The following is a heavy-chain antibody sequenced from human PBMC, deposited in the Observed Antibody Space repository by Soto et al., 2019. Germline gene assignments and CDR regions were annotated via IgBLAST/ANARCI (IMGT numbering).Heavy chain of an antibody. V-gene: IGHV1-69*06. CDR1: GGTFSTYA. D-gene: IGHD3-22*01. CDR2: IIALFGTT. CDR3: ARSGSSGYYVDY. Sequence: SVKVSCKAPGGTFSTYAISWVRQAPGQGLEWMGWIIALFGTTNYAQKLQGRVTITADKSTSTAYMELRSLRSDDTAVYYCARSGSSGYYVDYWGQGTLVTVSS. J-gene: IGHJ4*02.